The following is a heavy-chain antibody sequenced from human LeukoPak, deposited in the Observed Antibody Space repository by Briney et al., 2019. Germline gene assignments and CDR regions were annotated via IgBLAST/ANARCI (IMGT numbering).Heavy chain of an antibody. V-gene: IGHV3-23*01. CDR1: GFIFTNYV. CDR2: ISRSGSHT. D-gene: IGHD1-1*01. Sequence: GGSLRLSCAASGFIFTNYVMSWVRQAPGKGLEWVSGISRSGSHTYYADSVKGRFTISRDNAKNSLYLQMNSLRAEDTAVYYCAREHHTTLYGMDVWGQGTTVTVSS. CDR3: AREHHTTLYGMDV. J-gene: IGHJ6*02.